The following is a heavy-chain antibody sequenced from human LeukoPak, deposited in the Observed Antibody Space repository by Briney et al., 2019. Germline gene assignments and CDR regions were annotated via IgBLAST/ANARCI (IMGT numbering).Heavy chain of an antibody. CDR2: ISGSGGST. CDR3: ANSAEETYYYDSSGYSEY. Sequence: GGSLRLSCAASGFTFSSYAMSLVRQAPGKGLEWVSAISGSGGSTYYADSVKGRFTISRDNSKNTLYLQMNSLRAEDTAVYYCANSAEETYYYDSSGYSEYWGQGTLVTVSS. V-gene: IGHV3-23*01. J-gene: IGHJ4*02. D-gene: IGHD3-22*01. CDR1: GFTFSSYA.